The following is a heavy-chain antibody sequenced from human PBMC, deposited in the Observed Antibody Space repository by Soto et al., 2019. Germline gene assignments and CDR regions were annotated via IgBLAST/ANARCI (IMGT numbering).Heavy chain of an antibody. CDR3: ARVDTKHYYYYYGMDV. V-gene: IGHV5-51*01. CDR2: IYPGDSDT. Sequence: PGESLKISCKGSGYSFTSYWIGWVRQMPGKGLEWMGIIYPGDSDTRYSPSFQGQVTISADKSISTAYLQWSSLKASDTAMYYCARVDTKHYYYYYGMDVWGQGTTVTVSS. D-gene: IGHD5-18*01. CDR1: GYSFTSYW. J-gene: IGHJ6*02.